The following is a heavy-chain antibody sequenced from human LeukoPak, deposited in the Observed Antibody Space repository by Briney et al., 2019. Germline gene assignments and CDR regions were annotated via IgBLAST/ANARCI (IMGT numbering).Heavy chain of an antibody. J-gene: IGHJ4*02. D-gene: IGHD6-13*01. Sequence: GGSLRLSCKAFGFTFSSYSMNWVRQAPWKGLEWVSYISSSGSTIYYADSVKGRFTISRDNAKNSLYLQMNSLRAEDTALYYCARGGSSSWYGYVHYWGQGTLVTVSS. V-gene: IGHV3-48*04. CDR3: ARGGSSSWYGYVHY. CDR1: GFTFSSYS. CDR2: ISSSGSTI.